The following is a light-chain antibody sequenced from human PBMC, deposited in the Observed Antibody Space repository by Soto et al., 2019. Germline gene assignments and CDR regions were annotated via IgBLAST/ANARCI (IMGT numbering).Light chain of an antibody. CDR3: QTWDTGIGV. V-gene: IGLV4-69*01. J-gene: IGLJ2*01. Sequence: QLVLTQSPSASASLGASVKLTCTLSSGHTNYAIAWHQQHPEKGPRFLMKLNSDGSHRKGDGIPDRFSGSTSGSERYLTISSLQCEDEADYYCQTWDTGIGVFGGGTKLTVL. CDR1: SGHTNYA. CDR2: LNSDGSH.